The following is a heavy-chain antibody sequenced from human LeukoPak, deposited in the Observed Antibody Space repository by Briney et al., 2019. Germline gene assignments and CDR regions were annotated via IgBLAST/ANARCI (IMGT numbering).Heavy chain of an antibody. CDR3: ARDPVYSGSYDDY. CDR1: GGTFSSYA. V-gene: IGHV1-69*13. Sequence: VASVKVSCKASGGTFSSYAISWVRQAPGQGLEWMGGIIPIFGTANYAQKFQGRVTITADESTSTAYMELSSLRSEDTAVYYCARDPVYSGSYDDYWGQGTLVTVSS. CDR2: IIPIFGTA. D-gene: IGHD1-26*01. J-gene: IGHJ4*02.